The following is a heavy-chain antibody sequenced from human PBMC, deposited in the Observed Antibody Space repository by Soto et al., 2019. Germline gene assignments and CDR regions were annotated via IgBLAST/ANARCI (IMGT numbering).Heavy chain of an antibody. CDR3: ARQKNDFLTGYYRYYGMDV. Sequence: SETLSLTCTVSGGSISSGGYYWSWIRQHPGKGLEWIGYIYYSGSTYYNPSLKSRVTISVDTSKNQFSLKLSSVTAADTAMYYCARQKNDFLTGYYRYYGMDVWGQGTTVTVSS. V-gene: IGHV4-31*03. J-gene: IGHJ6*02. D-gene: IGHD3-9*01. CDR2: IYYSGST. CDR1: GGSISSGGYY.